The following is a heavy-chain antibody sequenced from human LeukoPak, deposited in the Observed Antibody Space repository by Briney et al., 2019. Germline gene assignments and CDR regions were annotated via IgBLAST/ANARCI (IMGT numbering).Heavy chain of an antibody. J-gene: IGHJ4*02. D-gene: IGHD4-23*01. CDR2: LYYSVST. CDR1: CGSISSGGYY. V-gene: IGHV4-31*03. CDR3: ARDKGGNSNFDY. Sequence: SQTLSLTCTVSCGSISSGGYYWRWIRQHPGKCLEWIGYLYYSVSTYYNPSLKSRVTISVDTSKNQFSLKLSSVTGADTAVYYCARDKGGNSNFDYWGQGTLVTVSS.